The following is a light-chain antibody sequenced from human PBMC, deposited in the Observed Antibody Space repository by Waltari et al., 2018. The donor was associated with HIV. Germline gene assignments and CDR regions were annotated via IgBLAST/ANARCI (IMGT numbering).Light chain of an antibody. CDR1: QRVLFNSKKRNY. CDR2: WAS. CDR3: QQYFSTLYT. Sequence: DTVMTQSPDSLAVSLGERATLNCKSSQRVLFNSKKRNYLAWYQQKPGQPPKLLIYWASTRESGVPDRFSGSGSGTDFTLTISSLQAEDVAVYFCQQYFSTLYTFGQGTKLEIK. J-gene: IGKJ2*01. V-gene: IGKV4-1*01.